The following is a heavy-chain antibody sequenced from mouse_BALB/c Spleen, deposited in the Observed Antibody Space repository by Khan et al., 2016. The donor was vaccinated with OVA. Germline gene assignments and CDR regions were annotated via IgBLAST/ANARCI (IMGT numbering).Heavy chain of an antibody. CDR3: AKGLWSYYFALDY. V-gene: IGHV2-6-5*01. CDR2: IWGGGTT. J-gene: IGHJ4*01. Sequence: QVQLKELGPGLVAPSQSLSITCTVSGFSLTDYGVSWIRQPPGKGLEWLGVIWGGGTTYYNSALISRLSISKDNSKSQVFLKMNSLHTDDTAMYYCAKGLWSYYFALDYWGQGTSVTVSS. D-gene: IGHD1-1*02. CDR1: GFSLTDYG.